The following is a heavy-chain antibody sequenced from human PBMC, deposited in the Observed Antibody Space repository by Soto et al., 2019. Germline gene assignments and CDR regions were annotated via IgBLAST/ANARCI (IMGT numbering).Heavy chain of an antibody. D-gene: IGHD3-22*01. CDR1: VFSLSSRGVG. J-gene: IGHJ5*02. V-gene: IGHV2-5*01. Sequence: SFPTQGKPTQTLTLTFTFSVFSLSSRGVGEGWIRQPPGKALELLALIYWNDDKRYSPSLKSRLTITKDTSKNQVVLTMTNMDPVDTATYYCAHRPSYYDSSGYYSWGSYNWFDPWGQGTLVTVSS. CDR2: IYWNDDK. CDR3: AHRPSYYDSSGYYSWGSYNWFDP.